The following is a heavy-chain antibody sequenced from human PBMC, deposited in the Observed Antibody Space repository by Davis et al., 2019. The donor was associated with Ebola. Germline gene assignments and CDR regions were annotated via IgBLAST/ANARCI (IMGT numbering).Heavy chain of an antibody. Sequence: ASVKVSCKASGYTFTSYAMHWVRQAPGQRLEWMGWINAGNGNTKYSQKFQGRVTITRDMSTSTANLDLSNLRSEDTAVYYCAASAGTVGKFDYWGQGTLVTVSS. J-gene: IGHJ4*01. CDR2: INAGNGNT. CDR1: GYTFTSYA. CDR3: AASAGTVGKFDY. V-gene: IGHV1-3*01. D-gene: IGHD1-14*01.